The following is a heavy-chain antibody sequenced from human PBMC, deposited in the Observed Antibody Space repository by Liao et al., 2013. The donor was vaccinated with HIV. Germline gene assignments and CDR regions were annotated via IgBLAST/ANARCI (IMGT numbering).Heavy chain of an antibody. CDR3: AGSSIWYGSGSPFDY. J-gene: IGHJ4*02. CDR2: INHSGST. Sequence: QVQLQQWGAGLLKPSETLSLTCAVYGGSFSGYYWTWIRQPPGKGLEWIGEINHSGSTDYNPSLKSRVTMSVDTSKNQFSLNLRSVTAADTAVYYCAGSSIWYGSGSPFDYWGQGTLVTVSS. V-gene: IGHV4-34*02. CDR1: GGSFSGYY. D-gene: IGHD3-10*01.